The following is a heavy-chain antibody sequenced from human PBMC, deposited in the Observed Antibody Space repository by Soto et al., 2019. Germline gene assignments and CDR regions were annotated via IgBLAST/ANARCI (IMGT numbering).Heavy chain of an antibody. CDR2: IWYDGSNK. CDR3: AREPYFRPGEPPHYCSGGSCSVSDAFDI. J-gene: IGHJ3*02. D-gene: IGHD2-15*01. CDR1: GFTFSSYG. V-gene: IGHV3-33*01. Sequence: GGSLRLSCAASGFTFSSYGMHWVRQAPGKGLEWVAVIWYDGSNKYYADSVKGRFTISRDNSKNTLYLQMNSLRAEDTAVYHCAREPYFRPGEPPHYCSGGSCSVSDAFDIWGQGTMVTVSS.